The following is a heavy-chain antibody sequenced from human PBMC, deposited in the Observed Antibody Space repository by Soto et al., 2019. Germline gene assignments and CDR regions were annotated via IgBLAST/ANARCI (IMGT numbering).Heavy chain of an antibody. Sequence: GESLKISCKGSGYSFTSYWIGWVRQMPGKGLEWMGIIYPGDSDTRYSPSFQGQVTISADKSISTAYLQWSSLKASDTAMYYCARRSGVAAAGPRFDYWGQGTLVTVSS. V-gene: IGHV5-51*01. CDR1: GYSFTSYW. CDR2: IYPGDSDT. D-gene: IGHD6-13*01. CDR3: ARRSGVAAAGPRFDY. J-gene: IGHJ4*02.